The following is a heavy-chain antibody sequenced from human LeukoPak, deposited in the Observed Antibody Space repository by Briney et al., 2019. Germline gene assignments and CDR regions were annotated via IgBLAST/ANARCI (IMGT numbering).Heavy chain of an antibody. V-gene: IGHV3-49*04. D-gene: IGHD2-15*01. CDR1: GGSISSYY. CDR3: TRALHYDY. J-gene: IGHJ4*02. Sequence: LSLTCTVSGGSISSYYWSWVRQAPGKGLEWVGFIRSKAYGGTTEYAASVKGRFTISRDDSKSIAYLQMNSLKTEDTAVYYCTRALHYDYWGQGTLVTVSS. CDR2: IRSKAYGGTT.